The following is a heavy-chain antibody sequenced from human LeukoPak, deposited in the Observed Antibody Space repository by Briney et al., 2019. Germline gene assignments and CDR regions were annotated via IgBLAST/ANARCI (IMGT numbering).Heavy chain of an antibody. CDR2: INHSRST. CDR1: GWSFSGYY. CDR3: ARGLCGHTKQWLASYDDYYGMDV. V-gene: IGHV4-34*01. Sequence: SETLSLTCAVYGWSFSGYYWSWIRQPPGKGLEWIGEINHSRSTNYNPSLNSRVTISVDTSKNQFSLKLSSVTAADTAVYYCARGLCGHTKQWLASYDDYYGMDVWGKGTTVTVSS. J-gene: IGHJ6*04. D-gene: IGHD6-19*01.